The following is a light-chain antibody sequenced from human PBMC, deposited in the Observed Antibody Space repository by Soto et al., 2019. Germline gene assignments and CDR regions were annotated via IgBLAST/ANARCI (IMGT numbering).Light chain of an antibody. CDR1: QSIKKW. V-gene: IGKV1-5*03. Sequence: DIQITQSPSTLSASVGDRVTITCRASQSIKKWLAWYQQKPGRAPKLLIYKASNLETGVPSRFSGSGSGTEFTLTISSRQHDDFATYYCQEYSSYLWTFGQGTKVDIK. J-gene: IGKJ1*01. CDR3: QEYSSYLWT. CDR2: KAS.